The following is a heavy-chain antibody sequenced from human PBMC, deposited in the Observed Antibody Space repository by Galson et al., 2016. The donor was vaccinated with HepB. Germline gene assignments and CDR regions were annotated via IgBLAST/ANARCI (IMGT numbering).Heavy chain of an antibody. CDR2: INHSGNT. D-gene: IGHD3-10*01. Sequence: SETLSLTCTVSGGSISTRSYYWGWIRQPPGKGLQWIGEINHSGNTNYNPSLKSRVTLSVDTSKKQFSLNLNSVTAADTATYYCARVSWGVRGMFYMDVWGEGATVTVSS. V-gene: IGHV4-39*07. CDR1: GGSISTRSYY. CDR3: ARVSWGVRGMFYMDV. J-gene: IGHJ6*03.